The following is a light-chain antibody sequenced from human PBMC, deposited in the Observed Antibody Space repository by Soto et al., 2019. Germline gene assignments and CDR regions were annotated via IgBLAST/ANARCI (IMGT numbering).Light chain of an antibody. CDR1: QSVSTSY. Sequence: EIVLAQSPGTLSLSPGERATLSCRASQSVSTSYLAWYQQRPGQAPRLLIYGASSRATGIPDRFSGSGSGTDSTLTISRLEPEDSAVFYCQQYGDSPYTFGQGTKLEIK. CDR3: QQYGDSPYT. CDR2: GAS. V-gene: IGKV3-20*01. J-gene: IGKJ2*01.